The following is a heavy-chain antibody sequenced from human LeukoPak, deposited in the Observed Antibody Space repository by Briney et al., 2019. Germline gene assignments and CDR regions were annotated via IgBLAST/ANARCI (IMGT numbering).Heavy chain of an antibody. J-gene: IGHJ5*02. Sequence: SETLSLTCAVYGGSFSGYYCSWIRHPPGKGLEWLGRIHTTGTTRHTPSLKSRITMSVDTSRNQFSLRLTSVTAADPAVYYCARGDYYDGGGRNWFDPWGQGTLVTVSS. CDR2: IHTTGTT. CDR3: ARGDYYDGGGRNWFDP. V-gene: IGHV4-59*10. D-gene: IGHD3-16*01. CDR1: GGSFSGYY.